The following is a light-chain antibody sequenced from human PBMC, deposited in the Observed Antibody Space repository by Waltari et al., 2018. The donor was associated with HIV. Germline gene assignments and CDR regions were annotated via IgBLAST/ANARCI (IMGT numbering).Light chain of an antibody. Sequence: QSALTQPPSASGSAGQSVTISCTGTSSDVGGYNYVSWYQQHPGKAPKRMIFECSKRPPWVPDRFSGSKSGNTASLTVSGLQAEDEADYFCSSYAGSNNWVFGGGTKLTVL. V-gene: IGLV2-8*01. CDR1: SSDVGGYNY. J-gene: IGLJ2*01. CDR2: ECS. CDR3: SSYAGSNNWV.